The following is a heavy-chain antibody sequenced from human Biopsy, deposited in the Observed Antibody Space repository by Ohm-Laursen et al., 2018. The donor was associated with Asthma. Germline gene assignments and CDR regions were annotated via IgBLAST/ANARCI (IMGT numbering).Heavy chain of an antibody. V-gene: IGHV1-3*04. CDR2: INTGNGDT. Sequence: VASVKVSCKASGYNFISFAIHWVRQAPGQRLEWMGWINTGNGDTKYSQKFQGRVTITRDTSASTAYMELRSLRSEDTATDYRARTYYDFLTGQVKDVFGVWGQGTMVTVSS. CDR3: ARTYYDFLTGQVKDVFGV. J-gene: IGHJ3*01. D-gene: IGHD3-9*01. CDR1: GYNFISFA.